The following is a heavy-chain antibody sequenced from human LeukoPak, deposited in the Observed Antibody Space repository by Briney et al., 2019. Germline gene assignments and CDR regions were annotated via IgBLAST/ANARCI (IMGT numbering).Heavy chain of an antibody. CDR1: RDTFDSYS. Sequence: GASVKVSCKASRDTFDSYSISWLRQAPGQGLEWVGGTIPMFGSANYAQKFQGRVTITTDQTTTTAYMELSSLSSEDTAVYYCARVGRSRGSLPNSYYYMDVWGKGTTVTVSS. J-gene: IGHJ6*03. D-gene: IGHD2-15*01. CDR3: ARVGRSRGSLPNSYYYMDV. CDR2: TIPMFGSA. V-gene: IGHV1-69*05.